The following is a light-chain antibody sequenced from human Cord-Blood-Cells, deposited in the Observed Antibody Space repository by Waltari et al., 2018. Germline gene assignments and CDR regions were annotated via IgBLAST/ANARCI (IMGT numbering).Light chain of an antibody. V-gene: IGLV1-40*01. J-gene: IGLJ3*02. Sequence: QSVLTQPPSVSGAPGQRVTISCTGSSPKIGPGFDENGYQQLPGTAPKLLIFGNSNRPSGVPDRFAGSKSGTSASLAITGLQAEDEADYYCQSYDSSLSGWVFGGGTKLTVL. CDR2: GNS. CDR3: QSYDSSLSGWV. CDR1: SPKIGPGFD.